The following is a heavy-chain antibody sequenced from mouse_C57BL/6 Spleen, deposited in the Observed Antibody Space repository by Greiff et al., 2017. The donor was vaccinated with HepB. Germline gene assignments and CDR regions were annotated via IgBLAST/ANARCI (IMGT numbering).Heavy chain of an antibody. D-gene: IGHD1-1*01. CDR1: GYAFSSYW. V-gene: IGHV1-80*01. CDR3: ARFTTVSFDY. CDR2: IYPGDGDT. J-gene: IGHJ2*01. Sequence: QVQLKESGAELVKPGASVKISCKASGYAFSSYWMNWVKQRPGKGLEWIGQIYPGDGDTNYNGKFKGKATLTADKSSSTAYMQLSSLTSEDSAVYFCARFTTVSFDYWGQGTTLTVSS.